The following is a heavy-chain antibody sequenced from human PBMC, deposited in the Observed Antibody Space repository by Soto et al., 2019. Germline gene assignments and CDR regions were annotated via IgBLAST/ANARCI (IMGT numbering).Heavy chain of an antibody. D-gene: IGHD6-13*01. J-gene: IGHJ6*02. CDR1: GFTFSSYA. Sequence: GGSLRLSCAASGFTFSSYAMHWVRQAPGKGLEWVAVISYDGSNKYYADSVKGRFTISRDNSKNTLYLQMNSLRAEDTAVYYCASEMGDSSSSAWVYQSWLGHGMDVWGQGTTVTVSS. V-gene: IGHV3-30-3*01. CDR2: ISYDGSNK. CDR3: ASEMGDSSSSAWVYQSWLGHGMDV.